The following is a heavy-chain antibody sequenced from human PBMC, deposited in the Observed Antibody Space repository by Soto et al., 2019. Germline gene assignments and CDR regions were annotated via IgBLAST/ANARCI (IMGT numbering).Heavy chain of an antibody. CDR3: AKTYSGDSNDAFDI. CDR2: IYPGDSDT. Sequence: GASLKISCTGSGYRFTNSWIGWVRQMPGKGLEWMGIIYPGDSDTTYGPSFEGQVTFSADRSTSTAYLEWSSLRASDTAMYYCAKTYSGDSNDAFDIWGQGTLVTVSS. D-gene: IGHD1-26*01. CDR1: GYRFTNSW. J-gene: IGHJ3*02. V-gene: IGHV5-51*01.